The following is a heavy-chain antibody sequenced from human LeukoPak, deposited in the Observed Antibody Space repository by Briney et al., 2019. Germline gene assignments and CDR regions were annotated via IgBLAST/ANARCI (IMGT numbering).Heavy chain of an antibody. CDR2: ISSDASIT. J-gene: IGHJ4*02. CDR3: ATSARTYIGSSLDY. D-gene: IGHD2-15*01. Sequence: GGSLRLSCAASGFTFSTYAMSWVRQDPGKGLVWVSRISSDASITSYANPVKGRFTISRDNAKNTLYLQMNSLRAEDTALYYCATSARTYIGSSLDYWGQGTLVTVSS. V-gene: IGHV3-74*01. CDR1: GFTFSTYA.